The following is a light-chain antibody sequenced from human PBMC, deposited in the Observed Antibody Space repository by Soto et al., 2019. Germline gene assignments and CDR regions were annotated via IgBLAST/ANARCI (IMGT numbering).Light chain of an antibody. CDR1: QSLTRH. CDR2: DAS. CDR3: QQYRCWPLS. J-gene: IGKJ4*01. V-gene: IGKV3-15*01. Sequence: EIVMTQSPATLSVSPGERATLSCGASQSLTRHLVGYQQKPGQPPRVLIYDASTRDTGIPARFSGSGSETDFTLASRRLQSVYLAVYYCQQYRCWPLSCGGGTQVQI.